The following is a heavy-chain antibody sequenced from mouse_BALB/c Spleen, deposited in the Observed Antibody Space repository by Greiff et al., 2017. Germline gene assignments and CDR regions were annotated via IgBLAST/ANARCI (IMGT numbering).Heavy chain of an antibody. CDR2: IWRGGST. CDR3: ATSYDYDSWFAY. Sequence: QVHVKQSGPSLVQPSQSLSITCTVSGFSLTSYGVHWVRQSPGKGLEWLGVIWRGGSTDYNAAFMSRLSITKDNSKSQVFFKMNSLQADDTAIYYCATSYDYDSWFAYWGQGTLVTVSA. CDR1: GFSLTSYG. J-gene: IGHJ3*01. D-gene: IGHD2-4*01. V-gene: IGHV2-5-1*01.